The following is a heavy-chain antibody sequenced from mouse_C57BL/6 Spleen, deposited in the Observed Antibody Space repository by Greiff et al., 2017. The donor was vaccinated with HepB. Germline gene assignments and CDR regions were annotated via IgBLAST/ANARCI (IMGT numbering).Heavy chain of an antibody. D-gene: IGHD2-1*01. V-gene: IGHV1-61*01. CDR1: GYTFTSYW. CDR2: IYPSDSET. J-gene: IGHJ2*01. Sequence: VQLQQSGAELVRPGSSVKLSCKASGYTFTSYWMDWVKQRPGQGLEWIGNIYPSDSETHYNQKFKDKATLTVDKSSSTAYMQLSSLTSEDSAVYYCASYGNYLYFDYWGQGTTLTVSS. CDR3: ASYGNYLYFDY.